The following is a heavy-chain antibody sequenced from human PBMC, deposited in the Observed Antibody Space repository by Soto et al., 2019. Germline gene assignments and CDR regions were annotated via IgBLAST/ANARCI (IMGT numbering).Heavy chain of an antibody. J-gene: IGHJ4*02. CDR2: IYPGDSDT. Sequence: GESLKISCKGSGYSFTSYWIGWVRQMPGKGLEWVGIIYPGDSDTRYSPSFQGQVTISADKSISTAYLQWSSLKASDTAMYYCARGSSSWYRSLLSKFDRYFDYWGQGTLVTVSS. CDR1: GYSFTSYW. V-gene: IGHV5-51*01. CDR3: ARGSSSWYRSLLSKFDRYFDY. D-gene: IGHD6-13*01.